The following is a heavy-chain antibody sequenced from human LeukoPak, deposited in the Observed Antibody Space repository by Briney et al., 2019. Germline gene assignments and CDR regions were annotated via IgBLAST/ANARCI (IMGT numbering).Heavy chain of an antibody. Sequence: ASVKVSCKASGYTFTSYDINWVRQATGQGLEWMGWMNPNSGNTGYAQKFQGRVTMTRNTSISTAYMELSSLRSEDTAVYYCARGLGSSGWYAYYYYHMDVWGKGTTVTVSS. CDR2: MNPNSGNT. D-gene: IGHD6-19*01. J-gene: IGHJ6*03. V-gene: IGHV1-8*01. CDR1: GYTFTSYD. CDR3: ARGLGSSGWYAYYYYHMDV.